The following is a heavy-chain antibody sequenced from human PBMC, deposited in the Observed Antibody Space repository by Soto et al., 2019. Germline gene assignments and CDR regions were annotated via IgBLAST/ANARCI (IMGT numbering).Heavy chain of an antibody. CDR1: GYTFTSYG. CDR2: ISAYNGNT. CDR3: ARDGKYDFWSGYPRYYYGMDV. V-gene: IGHV1-18*01. Sequence: ASVKVSCKASGYTFTSYGISWVRQAPGQGLEWMGWISAYNGNTNYAQKLQGRVTMTTDTSTSTAYMELRSLRPDDTAVYYCARDGKYDFWSGYPRYYYGMDVWGQGTTVTVSS. D-gene: IGHD3-3*01. J-gene: IGHJ6*02.